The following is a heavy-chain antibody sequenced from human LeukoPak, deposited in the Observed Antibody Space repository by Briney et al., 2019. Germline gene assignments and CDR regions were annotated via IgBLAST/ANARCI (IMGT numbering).Heavy chain of an antibody. Sequence: ASVKVSCKTSGYTFTDYYIHWVRQAPGQGLEWMGWINPNSGETNSAQKFQGRVTMTGDTSISTAYMELRRVTSDDTAVYYCARDRDYSNAERGFDYWGQGTLVTVSS. V-gene: IGHV1-2*02. D-gene: IGHD4-11*01. J-gene: IGHJ4*02. CDR2: INPNSGET. CDR1: GYTFTDYY. CDR3: ARDRDYSNAERGFDY.